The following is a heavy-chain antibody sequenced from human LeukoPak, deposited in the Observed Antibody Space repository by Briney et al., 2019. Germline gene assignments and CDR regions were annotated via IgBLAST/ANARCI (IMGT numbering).Heavy chain of an antibody. V-gene: IGHV1-3*01. Sequence: ASVKVSCKASGYTFTSYAMHWVRQAPGQRLEWMGWINAGNGNTKYSQKFQGRVTITRDTSASTAYMELSSLRSEDTAVYYCAREWVTGDYFDYWGQGTLVTVSS. J-gene: IGHJ4*02. CDR3: AREWVTGDYFDY. CDR1: GYTFTSYA. D-gene: IGHD5-18*01. CDR2: INAGNGNT.